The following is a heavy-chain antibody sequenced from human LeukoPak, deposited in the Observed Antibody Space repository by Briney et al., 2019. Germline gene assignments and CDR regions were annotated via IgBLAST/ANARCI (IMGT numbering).Heavy chain of an antibody. CDR1: SDSISSSSYY. D-gene: IGHD1-14*01. Sequence: SETLSLTCTESSDSISSSSYYWGWIRQPPGKGLEWIGNIYYSGFTYYNPSLKSRVSLSVDTSKNQFSLKLHSVTAADTAVYYCARVPSTSRNIDYWGQGILVTVSS. V-gene: IGHV4-39*07. CDR3: ARVPSTSRNIDY. CDR2: IYYSGFT. J-gene: IGHJ4*02.